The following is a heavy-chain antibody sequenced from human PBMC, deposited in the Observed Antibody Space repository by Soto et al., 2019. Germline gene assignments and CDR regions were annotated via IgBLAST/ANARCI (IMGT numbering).Heavy chain of an antibody. CDR3: ARAMVYATPFLYYFDY. CDR1: GGSISSGGYY. J-gene: IGHJ4*02. Sequence: SETLSLTCTVSGGSISSGGYYWSWIRQHPGKGLEWIGYIYYSGSTYYNPSLKSRVTISVDTSKNQFSLKLSSVTAADTAVYYCARAMVYATPFLYYFDYWGQGTLVTVSS. CDR2: IYYSGST. D-gene: IGHD2-8*01. V-gene: IGHV4-31*03.